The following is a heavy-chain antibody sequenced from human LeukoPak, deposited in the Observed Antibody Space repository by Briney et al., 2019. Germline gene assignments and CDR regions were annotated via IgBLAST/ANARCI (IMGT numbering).Heavy chain of an antibody. V-gene: IGHV1-8*02. Sequence: ASVKVSCKASGYTFTSYDINWVRQATGQGLEWMGWMNPNSGNTGYAQKLQGRVTMTTDTSTSTAYMELRSLRSDDTAVYFCAREIMGSGWYFFDSWGQGTLVIVSS. CDR1: GYTFTSYD. J-gene: IGHJ4*02. D-gene: IGHD6-19*01. CDR3: AREIMGSGWYFFDS. CDR2: MNPNSGNT.